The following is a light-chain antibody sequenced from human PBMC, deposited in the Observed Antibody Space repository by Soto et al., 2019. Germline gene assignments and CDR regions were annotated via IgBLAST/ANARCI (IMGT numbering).Light chain of an antibody. CDR1: QSITTW. Sequence: DIQMTQSPSTLSASVGDRVNITCRASQSITTWLAWYQQKPGKAPKLLIYGASTLETGVPSRFSGSGSGTEFTLTISSLQPDEVATYYCQQYNSDFFTFGPGTKCDVK. CDR2: GAS. J-gene: IGKJ3*01. CDR3: QQYNSDFFT. V-gene: IGKV1-5*03.